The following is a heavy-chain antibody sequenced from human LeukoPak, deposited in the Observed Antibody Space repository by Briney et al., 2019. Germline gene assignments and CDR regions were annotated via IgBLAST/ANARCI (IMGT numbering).Heavy chain of an antibody. V-gene: IGHV3-48*03. Sequence: PGGSLRLSCAASGFTFSSYEMNWVRQSPGKGLEWVSYISGGATIYYADSVKARFTISRDNAKNSLYLQMNSLRAEDTAVYYCARHSGGRPFDYWGQGTLVTVSS. J-gene: IGHJ4*02. CDR2: ISGGATI. D-gene: IGHD6-19*01. CDR1: GFTFSSYE. CDR3: ARHSGGRPFDY.